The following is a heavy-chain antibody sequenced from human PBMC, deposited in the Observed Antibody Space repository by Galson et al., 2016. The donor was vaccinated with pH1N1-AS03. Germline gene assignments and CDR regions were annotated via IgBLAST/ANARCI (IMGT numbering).Heavy chain of an antibody. Sequence: SLRLSCAASGFTFSSYAMSWVRQSPGKGLEWVSALSGGGVSTYYADSVKGRFTISRDNSKNTLYLQMNSLRAEDTAIYYCAKDEGDGYCSGGSCYKYSDYWGQGTLVTVSS. J-gene: IGHJ4*02. CDR1: GFTFSSYA. CDR3: AKDEGDGYCSGGSCYKYSDY. V-gene: IGHV3-23*01. CDR2: LSGGGVST. D-gene: IGHD2-15*01.